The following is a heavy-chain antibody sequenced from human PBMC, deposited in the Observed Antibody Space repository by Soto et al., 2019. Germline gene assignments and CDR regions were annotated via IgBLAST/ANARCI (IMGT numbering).Heavy chain of an antibody. V-gene: IGHV3-30*02. CDR1: GFTFSTYG. J-gene: IGHJ3*02. Sequence: AGGSLRLSCAASGFTFSTYGMHWVHQAPGKGLEWVAVMGNDGITTFYADSVKGRFTISRDNSKNTLFLQMNSPRADDTAVYYCAKEFQWELHAFDIWGQGTMVTVSS. CDR3: AKEFQWELHAFDI. CDR2: MGNDGITT. D-gene: IGHD1-26*01.